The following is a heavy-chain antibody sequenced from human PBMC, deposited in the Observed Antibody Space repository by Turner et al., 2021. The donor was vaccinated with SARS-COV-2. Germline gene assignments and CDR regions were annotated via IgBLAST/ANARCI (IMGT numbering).Heavy chain of an antibody. Sequence: EVQLVESGGGLVQPGGSLRLSCAASDFTFNTFWTHWVRQAPGKGLVWVWRINGDGSKVDYADFVKGRFTISRDTAKNALWLQMNSLRAEDTAIYFCARGWGSWNRDDAFDVWGRGTMVIVSS. CDR3: ARGWGSWNRDDAFDV. CDR1: DFTFNTFW. J-gene: IGHJ3*01. CDR2: INGDGSKV. D-gene: IGHD3-16*01. V-gene: IGHV3-74*01.